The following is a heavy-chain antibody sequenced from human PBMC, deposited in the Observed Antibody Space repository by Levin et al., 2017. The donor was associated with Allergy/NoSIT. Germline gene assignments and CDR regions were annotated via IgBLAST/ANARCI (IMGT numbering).Heavy chain of an antibody. CDR3: ARGFTYYYGSGTHTNDY. D-gene: IGHD3-10*01. V-gene: IGHV3-66*01. J-gene: IGHJ4*02. Sequence: PGGSLRLSCAASGFTVSSNYMSWVRQAPGKGLEWVSVIYSGGSTYYADSVKGRFTISRDNSKNTLYLQMNSLRAEDTAVYYCARGFTYYYGSGTHTNDYWGQGTLVTVSS. CDR1: GFTVSSNY. CDR2: IYSGGST.